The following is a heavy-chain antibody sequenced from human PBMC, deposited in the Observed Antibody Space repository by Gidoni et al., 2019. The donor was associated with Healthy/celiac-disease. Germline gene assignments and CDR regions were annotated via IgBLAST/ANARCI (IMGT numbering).Heavy chain of an antibody. D-gene: IGHD6-19*01. CDR2: IYHSGST. V-gene: IGHV4-38-2*02. CDR3: ARQAVAGTNWFDP. Sequence: QVQLQESGPGLVKPSETLSLTCTVSGYSISSGYYWGWIRQPPGKGLEWIGSIYHSGSTYYNPSRKSRVTISVDTSKNQFSLKLSSVTAADTAVYYCARQAVAGTNWFDPWGQGTLVTVSS. CDR1: GYSISSGYY. J-gene: IGHJ5*02.